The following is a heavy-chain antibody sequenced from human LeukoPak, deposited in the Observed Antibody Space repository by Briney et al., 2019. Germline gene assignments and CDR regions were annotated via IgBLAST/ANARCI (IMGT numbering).Heavy chain of an antibody. Sequence: SVKVSCKASGGTFSSYAISWVRQAPGQGLEWMGGIIPIFGTANYAQKFQGRVTITADESTSTAYMELSSLRSEDTAVYHCAGEGDGYQYYFDYWGQGTLVTVSS. CDR2: IIPIFGTA. CDR3: AGEGDGYQYYFDY. CDR1: GGTFSSYA. D-gene: IGHD5-24*01. J-gene: IGHJ4*02. V-gene: IGHV1-69*13.